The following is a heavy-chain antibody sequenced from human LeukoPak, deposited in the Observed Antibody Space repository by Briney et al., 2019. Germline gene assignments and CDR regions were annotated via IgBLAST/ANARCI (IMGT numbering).Heavy chain of an antibody. Sequence: PGGSLRLSCAASGFTFSSYAMHWVRQAPGKGLEWVAVISYDGRNKYYADSVKGRFTISRDNSKNTLYLQMNSLRAEDTAVYYCAREGLLYYFDYWGQGTLVTVSS. CDR2: ISYDGRNK. V-gene: IGHV3-30*04. J-gene: IGHJ4*02. CDR1: GFTFSSYA. CDR3: AREGLLYYFDY.